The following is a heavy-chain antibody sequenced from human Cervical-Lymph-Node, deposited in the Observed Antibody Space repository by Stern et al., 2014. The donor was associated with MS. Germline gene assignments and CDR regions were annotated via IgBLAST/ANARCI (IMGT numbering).Heavy chain of an antibody. CDR1: GYIFTNYF. D-gene: IGHD3/OR15-3a*01. V-gene: IGHV1-46*03. J-gene: IGHJ3*02. Sequence: QVQLVESGAEAKKPGASVMLSCKASGYIFTNYFMHWVRQAPGQGLEWMGLMKPIDGTKNYAKKFQGRDTMTRDTSTSTAYLDLSDLQPDDTALYYCARGLWTDHDAVDIWGQGTMVTVSS. CDR2: MKPIDGTK. CDR3: ARGLWTDHDAVDI.